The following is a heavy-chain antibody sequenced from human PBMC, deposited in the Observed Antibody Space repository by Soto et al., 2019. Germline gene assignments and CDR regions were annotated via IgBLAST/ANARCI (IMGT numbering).Heavy chain of an antibody. CDR1: GFTFSSYE. J-gene: IGHJ4*02. CDR2: ISSSGSTI. CDR3: AREMNDYYDSSGPLDY. V-gene: IGHV3-48*03. Sequence: GGSLRLSCAASGFTFSSYEMNWVRQAPGKGLEWVSYISSSGSTIYYADSVKGRFTISRDNAKNSLYLQMNSLRAEDTAVYYCAREMNDYYDSSGPLDYWGQGTLVTVSS. D-gene: IGHD3-22*01.